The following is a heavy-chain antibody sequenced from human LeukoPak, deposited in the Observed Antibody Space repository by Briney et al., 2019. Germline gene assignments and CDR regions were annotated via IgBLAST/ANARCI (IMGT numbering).Heavy chain of an antibody. CDR3: ASAQKPVDGHNDGRGSPFDY. Sequence: SETLSLTCAVYGGSFSGYYWSWIRQPPGKGLXXXXXXXXXXXTNYNPSLKSRVTISVDTSKNQFSLKLSSVTAADTAVYYCASAQKPVDGHNDGRGSPFDYWGQGTLVTVSS. D-gene: IGHD5-24*01. CDR1: GGSFSGYY. CDR2: XXXXXXT. V-gene: IGHV4-34*01. J-gene: IGHJ4*02.